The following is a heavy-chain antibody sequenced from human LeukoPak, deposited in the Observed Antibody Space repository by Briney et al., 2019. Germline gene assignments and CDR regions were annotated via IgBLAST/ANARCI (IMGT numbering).Heavy chain of an antibody. CDR1: GFTVSSNY. CDR2: LSPTSSTL. Sequence: GGSLRLSCAASGFTVSSNYMSWVRQAPGKGLEWVSYLSPTSSTLSYAGSVRGRFTISRDNAKNSVYLQLSGLRAEDTAVYYCARDRWTAMKDWGQGTLVTVSS. D-gene: IGHD5-18*01. CDR3: ARDRWTAMKD. J-gene: IGHJ4*02. V-gene: IGHV3-48*01.